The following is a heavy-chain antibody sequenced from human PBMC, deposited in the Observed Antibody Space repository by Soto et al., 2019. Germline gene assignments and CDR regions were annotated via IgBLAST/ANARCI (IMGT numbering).Heavy chain of an antibody. V-gene: IGHV5-51*01. Sequence: GASLKISCKGSGYSFTSYWIGWVRQMPGKGLEWMGIIYPGDSDTRYSPSFQGQVTISADKSIGTAYLQWSSLKASDTAMYYCARQYYDSSGYYDFWSGSPPRYGMDVWGQGTTVTVSS. D-gene: IGHD3-22*01. J-gene: IGHJ6*02. CDR1: GYSFTSYW. CDR3: ARQYYDSSGYYDFWSGSPPRYGMDV. CDR2: IYPGDSDT.